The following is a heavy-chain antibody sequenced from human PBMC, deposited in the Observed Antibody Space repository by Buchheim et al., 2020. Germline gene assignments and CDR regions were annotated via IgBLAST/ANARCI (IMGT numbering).Heavy chain of an antibody. CDR1: GGSISSYY. J-gene: IGHJ4*02. CDR2: IYYRGTT. V-gene: IGHV4-59*01. CDR3: ARRDHWNYIGHFDY. D-gene: IGHD1-7*01. Sequence: QVQLQESGPGLVKPSETLSLTCTVSGGSISSYYWSWVRQPPGKGLEWIGYIYYRGTTNYNPSLKSRVTISVDTSENQFSLKLSSVTAADTAVYYCARRDHWNYIGHFDYWGQGTL.